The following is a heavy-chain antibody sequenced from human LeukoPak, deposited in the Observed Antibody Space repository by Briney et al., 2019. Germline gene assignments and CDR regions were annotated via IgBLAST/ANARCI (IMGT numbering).Heavy chain of an antibody. J-gene: IGHJ4*02. CDR1: GFTFSSYG. CDR3: AKDARSSGRRGADY. D-gene: IGHD6-25*01. Sequence: PGGSLRLSCAASGFTFSSYGMHWVRQAPGKGLEWVAVISYDGSNKYYADSVKGRFTISRDNSKNTLYLQMNSLRAEDTAVYYCAKDARSSGRRGADYWGQGTLVTVSS. CDR2: ISYDGSNK. V-gene: IGHV3-30*18.